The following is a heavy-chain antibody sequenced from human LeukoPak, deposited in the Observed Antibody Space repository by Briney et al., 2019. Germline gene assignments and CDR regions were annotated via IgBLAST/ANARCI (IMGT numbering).Heavy chain of an antibody. CDR3: ARGGISIFGVVIYMDV. D-gene: IGHD3-3*01. V-gene: IGHV3-20*04. J-gene: IGHJ6*03. Sequence: GGSLRLSCAASGFSFVDYGMSWVRQAPGKGLEWVSGINWNGGSTGYADSVKGRFTISRDNAKNSLSLQMNSLRVEDTALYYCARGGISIFGVVIYMDVWGKGTTVTISS. CDR1: GFSFVDYG. CDR2: INWNGGST.